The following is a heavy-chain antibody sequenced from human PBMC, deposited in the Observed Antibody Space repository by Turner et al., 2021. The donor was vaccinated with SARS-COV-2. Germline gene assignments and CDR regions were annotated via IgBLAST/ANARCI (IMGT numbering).Heavy chain of an antibody. J-gene: IGHJ4*02. CDR1: GLTFGNFA. V-gene: IGHV3-23*01. Sequence: EVHLLESGGGLVQPGGSLRLSCAAAGLTFGNFAMSWVRQAPGRGLEWLSAISGNTNNICYADSLKGRLSIASDNPKNTKNLQMNNLRAEDTAVYYWVKWQCSSGRCPPFDDWGQGTLVTVSS. CDR3: VKWQCSSGRCPPFDD. D-gene: IGHD2-15*01. CDR2: ISGNTNNI.